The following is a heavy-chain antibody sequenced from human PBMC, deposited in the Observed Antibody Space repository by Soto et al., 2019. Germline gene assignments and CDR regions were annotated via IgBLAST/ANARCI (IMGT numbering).Heavy chain of an antibody. V-gene: IGHV1-2*04. CDR2: INPKSGGT. CDR1: GYSFTDYH. Sequence: AVKVSCKASGYSFTDYHIHWVRQAPGQGLEWLGRINPKSGGTSTAQKFQGWVTMTTDTSISTASMELTRLTSDDTAIYYCARGDSTDCSNGVCSFFYNHDMDVWG. J-gene: IGHJ6*02. D-gene: IGHD2-8*01. CDR3: ARGDSTDCSNGVCSFFYNHDMDV.